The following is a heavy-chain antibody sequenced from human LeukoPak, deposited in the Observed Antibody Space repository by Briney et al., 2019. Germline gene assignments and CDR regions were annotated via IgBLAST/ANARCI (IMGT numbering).Heavy chain of an antibody. D-gene: IGHD3-16*01. V-gene: IGHV3-53*01. CDR2: IYSGGST. CDR3: ARGADPFDY. CDR1: GFTLSNNY. J-gene: IGHJ4*02. Sequence: GGSLRLSCAASGFTLSNNYMSCVRQAPGEGLEWVSVIYSGGSTYYADSVKGRFTISRDNSKNTLYLQMNSLRADDTAVYYCARGADPFDYWGQGTLVTVSS.